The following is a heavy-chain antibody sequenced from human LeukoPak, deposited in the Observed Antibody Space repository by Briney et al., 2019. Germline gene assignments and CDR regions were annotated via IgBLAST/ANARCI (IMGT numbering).Heavy chain of an antibody. Sequence: RSGGSLRLSCAASGFTFSSYWMHWVRQAPGKGLEWVSGINWNGGSTGYADSVKGRFTISRDNAKNSLYLQMNSLRAEDTALYYCARVIVGATKDYYYYYYMDVWGKGTTVTVSS. V-gene: IGHV3-20*04. CDR1: GFTFSSYW. CDR3: ARVIVGATKDYYYYYYMDV. CDR2: INWNGGST. D-gene: IGHD1-26*01. J-gene: IGHJ6*03.